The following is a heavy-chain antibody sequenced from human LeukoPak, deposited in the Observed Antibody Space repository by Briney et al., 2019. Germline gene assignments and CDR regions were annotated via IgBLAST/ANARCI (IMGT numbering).Heavy chain of an antibody. Sequence: GGSLRLSCAASGFTFSTYSMTWVRQAPGKGLEWVSYISSSSSSIYYADSVKGRYTISRDNAKNSLYLQINSLRAEDTSVYYCATVGSTGWYYFDYWGQGTLVTVSS. V-gene: IGHV3-48*01. J-gene: IGHJ4*02. CDR1: GFTFSTYS. CDR3: ATVGSTGWYYFDY. CDR2: ISSSSSSI. D-gene: IGHD6-19*01.